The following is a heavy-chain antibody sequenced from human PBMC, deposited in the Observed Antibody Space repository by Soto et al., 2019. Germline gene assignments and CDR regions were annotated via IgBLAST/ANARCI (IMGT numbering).Heavy chain of an antibody. CDR1: GGSISSYY. J-gene: IGHJ4*02. CDR3: ARGGKPRDLLRYFVDFDY. V-gene: IGHV4-59*01. CDR2: IYYSGST. D-gene: IGHD3-9*01. Sequence: SETLSLTCTVSGGSISSYYWSWIRQPPGKGLEWIGYIYYSGSTNYNPSLKSRVTISVDTSKNQFSLKLSSVTAADTAVYYCARGGKPRDLLRYFVDFDYWGQGTLVTVSS.